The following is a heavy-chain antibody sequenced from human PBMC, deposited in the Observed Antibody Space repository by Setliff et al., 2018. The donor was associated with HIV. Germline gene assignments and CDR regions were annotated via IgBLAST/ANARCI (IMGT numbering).Heavy chain of an antibody. CDR1: GFIFSDYA. D-gene: IGHD4-4*01. V-gene: IGHV3-30*04. Sequence: PGGSLRLSCAASGFIFSDYAIHWVRQAPGKGLEWVAVISYDGSYKNYAESVKGRFTISRDNSKNTLYVQMNSLRADDTAIYYCVRDLTTIVTRKVFDIWGQGTMVTVSS. J-gene: IGHJ3*02. CDR2: ISYDGSYK. CDR3: VRDLTTIVTRKVFDI.